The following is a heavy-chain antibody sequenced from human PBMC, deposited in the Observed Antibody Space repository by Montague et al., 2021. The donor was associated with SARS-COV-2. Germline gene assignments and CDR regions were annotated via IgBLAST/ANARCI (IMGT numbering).Heavy chain of an antibody. CDR3: ARDVRYYYDQ. Sequence: SDTLSLTCSASGGSMSSYHWVWIRQPPGKGLEWIGYVSYRGSTNYNLSLKSRVTISLDTSKNRFSLRVTSVAAADTAVYYCARDVRYYYDQWGQGILVTVSS. V-gene: IGHV4-59*01. D-gene: IGHD3-10*01. CDR1: GGSMSSYH. J-gene: IGHJ4*02. CDR2: VSYRGST.